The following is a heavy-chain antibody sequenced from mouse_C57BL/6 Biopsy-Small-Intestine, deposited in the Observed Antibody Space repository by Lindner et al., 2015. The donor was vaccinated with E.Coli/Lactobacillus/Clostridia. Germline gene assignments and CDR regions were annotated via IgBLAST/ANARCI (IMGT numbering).Heavy chain of an antibody. CDR1: GYTFSGYY. V-gene: IGHV1-53*01. CDR3: ARSGAEVQDLNV. CDR2: INPNSGGT. J-gene: IGHJ1*01. Sequence: SVKVSCKASGYTFSGYYMHWVRQAPGQGLEWMGWINPNSGGTNYAQKFQDWVTMTRDTSISTAYMELRSLRSDDTAVYYCARSGAEVQDLNVWGQGTLVTVSS. D-gene: IGHD1-3*01.